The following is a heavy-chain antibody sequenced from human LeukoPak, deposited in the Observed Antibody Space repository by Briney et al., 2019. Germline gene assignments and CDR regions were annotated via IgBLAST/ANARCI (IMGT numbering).Heavy chain of an antibody. J-gene: IGHJ4*02. CDR1: GDSINSYY. V-gene: IGHV4-4*07. CDR3: ARGPIVGATTHFDY. Sequence: SETLSLTCTVSGDSINSYYWSWIRQPAGKGLEWIGRIYTSGSTNYDPSLKSRVTMSIDTSKNQFSLKLSSVTAADTAVYYCARGPIVGATTHFDYWGQGTLVTVSS. D-gene: IGHD1-26*01. CDR2: IYTSGST.